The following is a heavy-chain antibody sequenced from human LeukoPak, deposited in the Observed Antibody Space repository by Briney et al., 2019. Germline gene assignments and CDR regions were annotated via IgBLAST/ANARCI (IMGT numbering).Heavy chain of an antibody. D-gene: IGHD6-19*01. CDR2: IIPIFGTA. Sequence: SVKVSCKASGGTFSSYAISWVRQAPGQGLERMGGIIPIFGTANYAQKFQGRVTITTDESTSTAYMELSSLRSEDTAVYYCARVYSSGWYYYYYYMDVWGKGTTVTVSS. CDR1: GGTFSSYA. CDR3: ARVYSSGWYYYYYYMDV. V-gene: IGHV1-69*05. J-gene: IGHJ6*03.